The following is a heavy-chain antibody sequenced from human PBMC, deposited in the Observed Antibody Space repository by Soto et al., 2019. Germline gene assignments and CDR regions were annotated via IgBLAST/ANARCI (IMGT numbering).Heavy chain of an antibody. V-gene: IGHV1-2*04. CDR3: ARGAPDFWSGYPRPGWFDP. Sequence: EASVKVSCKASGYTFTGYYMHWVRQAPGQGLEWMGWINPNSGGTNYAQKFQGWVTMTRDTSISTAYMELSRLRSDDTAVYYCARGAPDFWSGYPRPGWFDPWGQGTLVTVSS. J-gene: IGHJ5*02. D-gene: IGHD3-3*01. CDR2: INPNSGGT. CDR1: GYTFTGYY.